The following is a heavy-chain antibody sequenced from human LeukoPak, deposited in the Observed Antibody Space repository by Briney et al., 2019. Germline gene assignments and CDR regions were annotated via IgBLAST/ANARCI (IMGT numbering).Heavy chain of an antibody. Sequence: PGGSLRLSCAASGFTFNSYRMIWVRQAPGKGLEWVANINPDDNEKYYVDSVKGQLTIYRDNAKKSLYLQMNSLRAEDTAVYYCASKQGDYWGQGTLVTVSS. V-gene: IGHV3-7*01. CDR2: INPDDNEK. J-gene: IGHJ4*02. CDR1: GFTFNSYR. CDR3: ASKQGDY.